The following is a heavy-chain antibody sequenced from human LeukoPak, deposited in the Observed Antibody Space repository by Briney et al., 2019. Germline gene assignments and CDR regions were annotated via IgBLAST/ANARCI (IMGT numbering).Heavy chain of an antibody. Sequence: SETLSLTCTVSGGSISSGGYYWSWIRQPPGKGLEWIGYIYHSGSTYYNPSLKSRVTISVDRSKNQFSLKLSSVTAADTAVYYCAGGLTGVGSDFDYWGQGTLVTVSS. CDR3: AGGLTGVGSDFDY. D-gene: IGHD7-27*01. V-gene: IGHV4-30-2*01. J-gene: IGHJ4*02. CDR2: IYHSGST. CDR1: GGSISSGGYY.